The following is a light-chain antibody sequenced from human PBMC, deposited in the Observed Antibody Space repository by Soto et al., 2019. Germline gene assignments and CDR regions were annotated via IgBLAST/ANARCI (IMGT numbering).Light chain of an antibody. Sequence: EIVLTQSPATLSLSPGERATLSCRASQSVRNYLAWYQQKPGQAPRLLIYDASSRATGIPARFSGSGSGTDFTLTISSLEPEDFAVYYCQQRTNWTFGQGTKVEIK. CDR3: QQRTNWT. CDR2: DAS. J-gene: IGKJ1*01. V-gene: IGKV3-11*01. CDR1: QSVRNY.